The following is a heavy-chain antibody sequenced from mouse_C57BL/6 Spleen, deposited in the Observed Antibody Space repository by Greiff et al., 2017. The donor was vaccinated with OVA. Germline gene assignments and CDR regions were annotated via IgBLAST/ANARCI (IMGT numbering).Heavy chain of an antibody. J-gene: IGHJ4*01. CDR2: IDPSDSYT. Sequence: QVQLKQPGAELVKPGASVKLSCKASGYTFTSYWMQWVKQRPGQGLEWIGEIDPSDSYTNYNQKFKGKATLTVDTSSSTAYMQLSSLTSEDSAVYYCARGLRREYYAIDYWGQGTSVTVSS. D-gene: IGHD2-2*01. CDR1: GYTFTSYW. CDR3: ARGLRREYYAIDY. V-gene: IGHV1-50*01.